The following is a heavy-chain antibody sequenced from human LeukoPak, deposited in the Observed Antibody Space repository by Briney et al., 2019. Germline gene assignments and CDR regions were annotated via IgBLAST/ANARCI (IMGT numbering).Heavy chain of an antibody. CDR2: IYTSGST. J-gene: IGHJ5*02. CDR3: ARSYDSSGYYYLHWFDP. Sequence: SETLSLTCTVSGGSISSYYWSWIRQPAGKGLEWIGRIYTSGSTNYNPSLKSRVTMSVDTSKNQFSLKLSSVTAADTAVYYGARSYDSSGYYYLHWFDPWGQGTLVTVSS. CDR1: GGSISSYY. D-gene: IGHD3-22*01. V-gene: IGHV4-4*07.